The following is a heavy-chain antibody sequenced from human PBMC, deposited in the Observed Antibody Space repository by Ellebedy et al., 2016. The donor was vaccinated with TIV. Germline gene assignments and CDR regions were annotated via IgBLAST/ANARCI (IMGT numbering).Heavy chain of an antibody. V-gene: IGHV3-23*01. D-gene: IGHD6-19*01. CDR3: ARGGYSSGWYADY. CDR1: GFTFSSYA. CDR2: ISGSGGST. J-gene: IGHJ4*02. Sequence: GGSLRLXCAASGFTFSSYAMSWVRQAPGKGLEWVSAISGSGGSTYYADSVKGRFTISRDNPKNTLYLQMNSLRAEDTAVYYCARGGYSSGWYADYWGQGTLVTVSS.